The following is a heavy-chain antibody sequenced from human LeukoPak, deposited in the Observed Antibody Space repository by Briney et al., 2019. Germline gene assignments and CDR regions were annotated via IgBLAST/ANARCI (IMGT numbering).Heavy chain of an antibody. V-gene: IGHV1-8*03. D-gene: IGHD6-19*01. CDR3: ARSGYSTGWCKATDAFDL. J-gene: IGHJ3*01. Sequence: VASVKVSCKASGYTFTSYGINWVRQATGQGLEWMAWMNPNSGNTGYAQKFQGRVTITRDISISTAYMELSSLRSEDTAVYYCARSGYSTGWCKATDAFDLWGQGTVVTVSS. CDR2: MNPNSGNT. CDR1: GYTFTSYG.